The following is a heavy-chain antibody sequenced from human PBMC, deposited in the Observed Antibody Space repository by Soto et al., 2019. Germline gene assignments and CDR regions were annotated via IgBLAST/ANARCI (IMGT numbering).Heavy chain of an antibody. CDR3: ARVKVVVPAAMCPTFAY. CDR2: IYYSGST. CDR1: GGSISSGGYY. J-gene: IGHJ4*02. V-gene: IGHV4-31*11. D-gene: IGHD2-2*01. Sequence: SETLSLTCAVCGGSISSGGYYWSWIRQHPGKGLEWIGYIYYSGSTYYNPSLKSRVTISVDTSKNQFSLKLSSVTAADTAVYYCARVKVVVPAAMCPTFAYWGQGTLVTVSS.